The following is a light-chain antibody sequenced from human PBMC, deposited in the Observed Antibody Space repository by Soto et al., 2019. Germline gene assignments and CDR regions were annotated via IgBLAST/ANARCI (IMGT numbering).Light chain of an antibody. CDR1: QSVSSRY. CDR3: QQYGNSPPET. V-gene: IGKV3-20*01. Sequence: ETVLTQSPGTLSLSPGERATLSCRASQSVSSRYLAWYQQKPGQAPRLLIYDTSSRATGIPDRFSGSGSGTDFTLTISRLEPEDFAVYYCQQYGNSPPETFGQGTRLEIK. J-gene: IGKJ5*01. CDR2: DTS.